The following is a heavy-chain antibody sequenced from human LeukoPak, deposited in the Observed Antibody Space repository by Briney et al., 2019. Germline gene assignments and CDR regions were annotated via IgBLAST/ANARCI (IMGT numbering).Heavy chain of an antibody. J-gene: IGHJ4*02. Sequence: ASVKVSCKASGYTFTDYYMHWVRQAPGQGLEWMGWINPNSGGTNYAQKFQGRVTMTRDTSISTAYMELSRLRSDDTAVYYCASIVAARPGGFDYWGQGTLVTVSS. V-gene: IGHV1-2*02. D-gene: IGHD6-6*01. CDR3: ASIVAARPGGFDY. CDR2: INPNSGGT. CDR1: GYTFTDYY.